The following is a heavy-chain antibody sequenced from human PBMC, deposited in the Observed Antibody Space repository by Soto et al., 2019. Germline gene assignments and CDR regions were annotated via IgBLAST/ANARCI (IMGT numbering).Heavy chain of an antibody. CDR1: GLTFGSRA. D-gene: IGHD3-10*01. J-gene: IGHJ4*02. CDR2: ITDTGGDA. V-gene: IGHV3-23*01. CDR3: ARGSTDSYPGSRIFDF. Sequence: LRLSCVASGLTFGSRAMSWVRQAPGEGLQWVSTITDTGGDAKYADSVRGRFVISRDNSKKTLYLQMTSLTAEDSAMYFCARGSTDSYPGSRIFDFWGRGTLVTVSS.